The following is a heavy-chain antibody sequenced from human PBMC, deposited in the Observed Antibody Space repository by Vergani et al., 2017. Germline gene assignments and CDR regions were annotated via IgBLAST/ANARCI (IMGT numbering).Heavy chain of an antibody. CDR2: ISGSGGST. CDR1: GFTFSGYA. CDR3: AKDNPYYDCWSGYYTPHYYMDV. D-gene: IGHD3-3*01. J-gene: IGHJ6*03. V-gene: IGHV3-23*01. Sequence: EVQLLESGGGLVQPGGSLRLSCAASGFTFSGYAMSWVRQAPGKGLEWVSSISGSGGSTYYADSVKGRFTISRDNSKNTLYLQMNSLRAEDTAVYYCAKDNPYYDCWSGYYTPHYYMDVWGKGTTVTVSS.